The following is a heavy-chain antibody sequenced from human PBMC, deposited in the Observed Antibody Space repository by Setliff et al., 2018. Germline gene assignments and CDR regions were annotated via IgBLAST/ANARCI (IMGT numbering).Heavy chain of an antibody. V-gene: IGHV1-18*01. Sequence: SVKVSCKTSGFTFITYGFSWVRQAPGQGLEWMGWISPYSGETNNAQKFQDRLSVTADTSSKTIYMELRSLTSDDTAVYFCTASRAPRVVLAADFDLWGQGTLVTVSS. D-gene: IGHD2-21*01. J-gene: IGHJ4*02. CDR1: GFTFITYG. CDR3: TASRAPRVVLAADFDL. CDR2: ISPYSGET.